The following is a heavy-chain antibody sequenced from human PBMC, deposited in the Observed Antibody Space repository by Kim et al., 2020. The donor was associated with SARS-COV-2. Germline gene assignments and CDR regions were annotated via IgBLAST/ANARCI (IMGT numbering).Heavy chain of an antibody. Sequence: GGSLRLSCAASGFTFSTYWMTWVRQAPGKGLAWVASIKQDVSEKYPVDSVKGRFTISRDNAKNSLYLQMNGLRADDTAVYYCTRGTVVGTREPDYWGQGTLVSVSS. J-gene: IGHJ4*02. CDR3: TRGTVVGTREPDY. D-gene: IGHD6-13*01. V-gene: IGHV3-7*01. CDR2: IKQDVSEK. CDR1: GFTFSTYW.